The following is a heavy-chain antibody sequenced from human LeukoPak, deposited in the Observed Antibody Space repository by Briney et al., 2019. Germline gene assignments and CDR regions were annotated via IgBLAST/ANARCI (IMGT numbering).Heavy chain of an antibody. J-gene: IGHJ4*02. CDR3: AADRNNRSWCYY. Sequence: PSETLSLTCTVSGGSISSYYWSWIRQPPGKGPEWIGYSDKSGSANYNPSLKSRVTISVDTSTNQFSLRLSSVTAADTAVYYCAADRNNRSWCYYWGQGILVTVSS. CDR2: SDKSGSA. CDR1: GGSISSYY. V-gene: IGHV4-59*08. D-gene: IGHD2-8*01.